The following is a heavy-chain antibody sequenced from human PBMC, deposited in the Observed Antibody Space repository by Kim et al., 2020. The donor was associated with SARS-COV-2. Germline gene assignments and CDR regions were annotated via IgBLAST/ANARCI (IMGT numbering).Heavy chain of an antibody. J-gene: IGHJ4*02. CDR3: AKGDHWLVPCHN. CDR2: IIHDGSQK. CDR1: GFTFSNSG. Sequence: GGSLRLSCAASGFTFSNSGMHWVRQAPGKGLEWVAVIIHDGSQKFYTDSVKGRFTVSRDNSKNTLSLQMNSLRPEDTAVYYCAKGDHWLVPCHNWGRGTLVTVSS. V-gene: IGHV3-30*18. D-gene: IGHD6-19*01.